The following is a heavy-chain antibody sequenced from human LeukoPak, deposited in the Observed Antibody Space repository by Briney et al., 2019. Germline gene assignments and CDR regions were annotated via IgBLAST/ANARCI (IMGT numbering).Heavy chain of an antibody. J-gene: IGHJ6*03. CDR1: GGSISSGNYH. CDR3: AKNRRGIAPPGNYYYYMDV. V-gene: IGHV4-61*02. CDR2: IYTGGST. D-gene: IGHD6-13*01. Sequence: SETLSLTCTVSGGSISSGNYHWSWIRQPAGKGLEWIGRIYTGGSTNYNPSFKSRLTISIDKSKNQFSLKLTSVTAADTAVYYCAKNRRGIAPPGNYYYYMDVWGKGTTVTISS.